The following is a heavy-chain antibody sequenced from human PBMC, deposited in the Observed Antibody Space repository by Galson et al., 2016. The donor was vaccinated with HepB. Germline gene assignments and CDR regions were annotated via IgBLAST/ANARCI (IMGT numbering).Heavy chain of an antibody. V-gene: IGHV4-39*01. CDR1: GGSISSSNYY. CDR2: IYYSGST. CDR3: ARQIVVVVAATRGVDWFDP. J-gene: IGHJ5*02. D-gene: IGHD2-15*01. Sequence: ETLSLTCDVSGGSISSSNYYWGWIRQPPGKGLEWIGSIYYSGSTYYNPSLKSRVTMSVDTSKNQFSLKPNSVTAADTAVYYCARQIVVVVAATRGVDWFDPWGQGTLVTVSS.